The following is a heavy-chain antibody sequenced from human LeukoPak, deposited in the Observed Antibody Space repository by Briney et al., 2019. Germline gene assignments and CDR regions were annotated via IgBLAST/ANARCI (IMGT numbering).Heavy chain of an antibody. V-gene: IGHV3-30*02. Sequence: GGSLRLSCAASGFTFSSYGMHWVRQAPGKGLEWVAFIRYDGSNKYYADSVKGRFTISRDNSKNTLYLQMNSLRAEDTAVYYCAGYDFWTEDAFDIWGQGTMVTVSS. D-gene: IGHD3-3*01. J-gene: IGHJ3*02. CDR1: GFTFSSYG. CDR2: IRYDGSNK. CDR3: AGYDFWTEDAFDI.